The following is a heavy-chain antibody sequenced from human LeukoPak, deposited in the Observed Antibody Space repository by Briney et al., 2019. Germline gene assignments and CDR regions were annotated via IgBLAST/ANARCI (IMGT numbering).Heavy chain of an antibody. Sequence: PSETLSLTCTVSGGSISSYYWSWIRQPPGKGLEWIGYIYYSGSTNYNPSLKSRVTISVDTSKNQFSLKLSSVTAADTAVYYCARDTVATIRYFDYWGQGTLVTVSS. V-gene: IGHV4-59*12. D-gene: IGHD5-12*01. CDR1: GGSISSYY. J-gene: IGHJ4*02. CDR2: IYYSGST. CDR3: ARDTVATIRYFDY.